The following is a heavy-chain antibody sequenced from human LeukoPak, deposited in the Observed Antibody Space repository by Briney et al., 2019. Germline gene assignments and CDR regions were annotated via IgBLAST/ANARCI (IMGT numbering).Heavy chain of an antibody. V-gene: IGHV3-23*01. D-gene: IGHD3-10*01. CDR2: ITSSGEST. CDR3: AKDRPNYYGSDGNYYKRDGDY. Sequence: GGSLRLSCAASGFSFSSHAMSWVRQAPGKGLEWVSSITSSGESTYYADSGKGRFTISRDNPKNTLYLQMNSLRADDTAVYYCAKDRPNYYGSDGNYYKRDGDYWGQGTLVTVSS. CDR1: GFSFSSHA. J-gene: IGHJ4*02.